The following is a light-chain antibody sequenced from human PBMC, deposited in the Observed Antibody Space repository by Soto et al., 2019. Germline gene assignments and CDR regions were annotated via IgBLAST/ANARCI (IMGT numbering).Light chain of an antibody. J-gene: IGLJ1*01. CDR3: CLYVGATTYV. V-gene: IGLV2-14*01. CDR2: EVS. Sequence: QSALTQPASVSGSPGQSITISCTGTSSDVGNYNYVSWYQQHPAKAPKLMIFEVSNRPSGISSRFSGSKSGNTASLTISGLQAEDEADYYCCLYVGATTYVFGTGTKVTVL. CDR1: SSDVGNYNY.